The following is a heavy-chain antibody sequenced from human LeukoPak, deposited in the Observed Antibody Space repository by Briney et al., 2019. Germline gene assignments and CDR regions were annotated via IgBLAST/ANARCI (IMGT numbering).Heavy chain of an antibody. J-gene: IGHJ4*02. V-gene: IGHV4-38-2*02. CDR3: AREYDYRDGDS. D-gene: IGHD4-17*01. CDR1: GYSIISTYY. Sequence: SETLSLTCTVSGYSIISTYYWGWILQPPGKGLEWVATIYHSGRTFYNPSLKSRVTISVDTSKNQFSLKLTSVTAADTAVYYCAREYDYRDGDSWGQGTLVTVSS. CDR2: IYHSGRT.